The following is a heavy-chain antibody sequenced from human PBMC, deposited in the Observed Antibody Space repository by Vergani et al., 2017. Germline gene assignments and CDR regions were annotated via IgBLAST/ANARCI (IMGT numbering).Heavy chain of an antibody. CDR2: INPSGGST. V-gene: IGHV1-46*01. Sequence: QVQLVQSGAEVKKPGASVKVSCKAFGYTFTSYYMHWVRKAPGKGLEWMGIINPSGGSTSYAQKFQGRVTMTRDTSTSTVYMELSSLRSEDTAVYYCARDRRDGSQDYWGQGTLVTVSS. J-gene: IGHJ4*02. D-gene: IGHD5-24*01. CDR1: GYTFTSYY. CDR3: ARDRRDGSQDY.